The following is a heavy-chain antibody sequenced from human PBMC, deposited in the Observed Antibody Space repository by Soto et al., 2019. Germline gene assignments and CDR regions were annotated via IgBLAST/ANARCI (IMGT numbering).Heavy chain of an antibody. J-gene: IGHJ5*02. D-gene: IGHD4-4*01. V-gene: IGHV1-2*02. Sequence: QVQLVQSGAEVKKPGASVKVSCKASGYTFTDYYIHWVRQAPGQGLEWMGWINPNSGGTNYAQKFQGRVTMTRDTPISTAYMELSRLRSDDTAVYYCASSPPGDSKKNWFDPWGQGTLVTVSS. CDR1: GYTFTDYY. CDR2: INPNSGGT. CDR3: ASSPPGDSKKNWFDP.